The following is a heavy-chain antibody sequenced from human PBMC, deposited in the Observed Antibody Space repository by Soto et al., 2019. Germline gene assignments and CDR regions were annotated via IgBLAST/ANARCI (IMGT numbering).Heavy chain of an antibody. CDR1: GYTLTNYG. V-gene: IGHV1-18*04. CDR2: VTPYKADT. Sequence: RASVKVSCKASGYTLTNYGVTWVRQAPGQGLEWLGRVTPYKADTNSAQNLQGRVTMATDTSTNTAYLELRSLRSDDTAVYFCATDGPSNSGNLYAFDIWGQGTMVTVSS. J-gene: IGHJ3*02. D-gene: IGHD5-12*01. CDR3: ATDGPSNSGNLYAFDI.